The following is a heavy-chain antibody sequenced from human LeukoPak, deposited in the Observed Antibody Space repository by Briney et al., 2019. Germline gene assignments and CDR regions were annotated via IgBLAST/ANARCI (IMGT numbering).Heavy chain of an antibody. CDR1: GGSISSSSYY. CDR2: IYYSGST. V-gene: IGHV4-39*07. CDR3: ARVELTYYYYYMDV. D-gene: IGHD1-7*01. J-gene: IGHJ6*03. Sequence: SETLSLTCTVSGGSISSSSYYWGWIRQPPGKGLEWIGSIYYSGSTYYNPSLKSRVTISVDTSKNQFSLKLSSVTAADTAVYYCARVELTYYYYYMDVWGKGTTVIVSS.